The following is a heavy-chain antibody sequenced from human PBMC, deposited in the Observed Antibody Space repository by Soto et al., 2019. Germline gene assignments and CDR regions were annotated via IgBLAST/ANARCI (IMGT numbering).Heavy chain of an antibody. CDR1: GGTFSNYP. CDR2: IIPIFGTV. V-gene: IGHV1-69*12. J-gene: IGHJ2*01. D-gene: IGHD5-12*01. Sequence: QVQLVQSGAEVKKPGSSVKVSCKASGGTFSNYPISWVRQAPGQGLEWMGGIIPIFGTVNYAQKFQGRVTITADEDTSTAYMELSSLRSEDTAVYYCARGNHRWLQLWYFDLWGRGTLVTVSS. CDR3: ARGNHRWLQLWYFDL.